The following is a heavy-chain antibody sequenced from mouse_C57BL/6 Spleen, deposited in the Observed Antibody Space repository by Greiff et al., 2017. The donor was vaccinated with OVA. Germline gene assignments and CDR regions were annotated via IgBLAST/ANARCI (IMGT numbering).Heavy chain of an antibody. J-gene: IGHJ4*01. CDR2: ISSGSSTI. CDR3: ARRALITTVVYYAMDY. D-gene: IGHD1-1*01. CDR1: GFTFSDYG. V-gene: IGHV5-17*01. Sequence: EVKLVESGGGLVKPGGSLKLSCAASGFTFSDYGMHWVRQAPEKGLEWVAYISSGSSTIYYADTVKGRFTISRDNANSTLYLQMTSLRSEDTAMYYCARRALITTVVYYAMDYWGQGTSVTVSS.